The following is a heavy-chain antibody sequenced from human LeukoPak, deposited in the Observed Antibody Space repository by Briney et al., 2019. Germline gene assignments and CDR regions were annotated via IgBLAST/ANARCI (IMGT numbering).Heavy chain of an antibody. CDR3: ARGDYYGSGSYSSHYFDY. CDR2: INPNSGGT. D-gene: IGHD3-10*01. V-gene: IGHV1-2*02. CDR1: GYTFTGYY. J-gene: IGHJ4*02. Sequence: ASVKVFCKASGYTFTGYYMHWVRQAPGQGLEWMGWINPNSGGTNYAQKFQGRVTMTRDTSISTAYMELSRLRSDDTAVYYCARGDYYGSGSYSSHYFDYWGQGTLVTVSS.